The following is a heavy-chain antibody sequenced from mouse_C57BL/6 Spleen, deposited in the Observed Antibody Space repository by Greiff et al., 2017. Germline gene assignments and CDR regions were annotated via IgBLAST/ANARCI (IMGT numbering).Heavy chain of an antibody. V-gene: IGHV5-17*01. CDR1: GFTFSDYG. D-gene: IGHD2-12*01. Sequence: EVKVVESGGGLVKPGGSLKLSCAASGFTFSDYGMHWVRQAPEKGLEWVAYISSGSSTIYYADTVKGRFTISRDNAKNTLFLQMTSLRSEDTAMYYCASKGYNYGESAMDYWGQGTSVTVSS. CDR3: ASKGYNYGESAMDY. CDR2: ISSGSSTI. J-gene: IGHJ4*01.